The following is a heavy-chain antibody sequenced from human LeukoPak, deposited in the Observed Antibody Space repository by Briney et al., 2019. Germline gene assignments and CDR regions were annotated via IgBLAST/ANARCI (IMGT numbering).Heavy chain of an antibody. V-gene: IGHV3-48*01. J-gene: IGHJ6*02. D-gene: IGHD5-24*01. Sequence: GGSLRLSCAASGFTFSSHGMNWVRQAPGMGLEWGPLITGDNNIIDYAKSVKGRFTVSRDNAKNSLFLQMNSLRAEDTAVYYCARVGDGYNNYYYYGMDVWGQGTTVTVSS. CDR1: GFTFSSHG. CDR2: ITGDNNII. CDR3: ARVGDGYNNYYYYGMDV.